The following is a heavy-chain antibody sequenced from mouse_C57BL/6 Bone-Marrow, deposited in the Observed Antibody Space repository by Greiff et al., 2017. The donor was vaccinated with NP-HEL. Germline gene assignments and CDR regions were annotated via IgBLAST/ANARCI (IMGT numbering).Heavy chain of an antibody. V-gene: IGHV1-26*01. CDR3: ARATYYDYDGAMDF. D-gene: IGHD2-4*01. CDR1: GYTFTDYY. J-gene: IGHJ4*01. CDR2: LNPNNGGN. Sequence: VQLQQSGLELVKPGASVKISCKASGYTFTDYYMNWVKQSHGKSLEWIGDLNPNNGGNSYNQKFKGKATLTVDKSSSTAYMELRSLTSEDSAVYYCARATYYDYDGAMDFWGQGTSVTVSS.